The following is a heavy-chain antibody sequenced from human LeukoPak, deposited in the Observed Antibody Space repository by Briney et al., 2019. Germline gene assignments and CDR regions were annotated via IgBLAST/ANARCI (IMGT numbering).Heavy chain of an antibody. Sequence: GGSLRLSCAASGFTFSSYWMSWVRQAPGKGLEWVANIKQDGSEKYYVDSVKGRFTISRDNAKNSLYVQMNSLRAEDTAVYYCARSLESSAPLPGYWGQGTLVTVSS. D-gene: IGHD3-22*01. CDR2: IKQDGSEK. CDR1: GFTFSSYW. V-gene: IGHV3-7*01. J-gene: IGHJ4*02. CDR3: ARSLESSAPLPGY.